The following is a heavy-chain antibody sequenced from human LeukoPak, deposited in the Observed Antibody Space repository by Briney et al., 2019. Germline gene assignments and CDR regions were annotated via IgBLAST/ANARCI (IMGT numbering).Heavy chain of an antibody. D-gene: IGHD3-3*01. J-gene: IGHJ5*02. CDR2: INSDGSST. V-gene: IGHV3-74*01. Sequence: GGSLRLSCAASGFIFSSYWMHWVRQAPGKGLVWVSRINSDGSSTSYADSVEGRFTISRDNAKNTLYLQMNSLRAEDTAVYYCARVRYYGNWFDPWGQGTLVTVSS. CDR1: GFIFSSYW. CDR3: ARVRYYGNWFDP.